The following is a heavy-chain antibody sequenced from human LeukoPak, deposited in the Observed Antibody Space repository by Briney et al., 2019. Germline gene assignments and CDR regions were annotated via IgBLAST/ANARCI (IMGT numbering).Heavy chain of an antibody. Sequence: AGSLRLSCAASGFTFSSFWMPWVRQAPRKGLVLVSRINNDGSSTAYADSVKGRFTISRDNAKNTLYLQMNSLRAEDTAVYYCARDSFVTISGGWNWFDPWGQGTLVTVSS. CDR3: ARDSFVTISGGWNWFDP. CDR1: GFTFSSFW. CDR2: INNDGSST. D-gene: IGHD3-3*01. V-gene: IGHV3-74*01. J-gene: IGHJ5*02.